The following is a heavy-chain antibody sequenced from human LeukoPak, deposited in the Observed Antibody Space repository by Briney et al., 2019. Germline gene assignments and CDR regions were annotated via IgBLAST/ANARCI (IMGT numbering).Heavy chain of an antibody. D-gene: IGHD6-13*01. Sequence: SETLSLTCAVYGGSFSGYYWSWIRQPPGKGLEWIGEINHSGSTNYNPSLKSRVTISVDTSKNQFSLRLSSVTAADTAVYYCARDQVWYSSSWYRRHRQVGPFDYWGQGTLVTVSS. J-gene: IGHJ4*02. CDR1: GGSFSGYY. CDR2: INHSGST. CDR3: ARDQVWYSSSWYRRHRQVGPFDY. V-gene: IGHV4-34*01.